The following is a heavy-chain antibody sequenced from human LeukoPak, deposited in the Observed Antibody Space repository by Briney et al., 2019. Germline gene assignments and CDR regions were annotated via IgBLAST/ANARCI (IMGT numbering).Heavy chain of an antibody. J-gene: IGHJ4*02. CDR2: IYSAGST. D-gene: IGHD5-12*01. CDR1: GFTVSSNY. V-gene: IGHV3-53*01. CDR3: AREGTSGYDSRYFDY. Sequence: GGSLRLSCAASGFTVSSNYMSWVRQAPGNGLEWVSVIYSAGSTYYADSVKGRFTISRDNSKNTLYLQMNSLGAEDTAVYYCAREGTSGYDSRYFDYWGQGTLVTVSS.